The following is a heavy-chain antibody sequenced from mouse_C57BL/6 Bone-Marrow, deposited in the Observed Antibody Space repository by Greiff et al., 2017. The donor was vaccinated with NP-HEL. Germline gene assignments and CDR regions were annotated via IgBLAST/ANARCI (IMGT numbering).Heavy chain of an antibody. CDR1: GYTFTDYN. CDR2: INPNNGGT. Sequence: VQLKQSGPELVKPGASVKIPCKASGYTFTDYNMDWVKQSHGKSLEWIGDINPNNGGTIYNQKFKGKATLTVDKSSSTAYMELRSLTSEDTAVYYCARRENWGYAMDYWGQGTSVTVSS. V-gene: IGHV1-18*01. CDR3: ARRENWGYAMDY. J-gene: IGHJ4*01. D-gene: IGHD4-1*01.